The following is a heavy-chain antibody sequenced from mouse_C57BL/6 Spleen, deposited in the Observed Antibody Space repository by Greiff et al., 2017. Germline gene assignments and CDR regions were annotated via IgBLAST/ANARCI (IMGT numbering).Heavy chain of an antibody. V-gene: IGHV1-39*01. Sequence: EVQLQESGPELVKPGASVKISCKASGYSFTDYNMNWVKQSNGKSLEWIGVINPNYGTTSYNQKFKGKATLTVDQSSSTAYMQLNSLTSEDSAVYYCARGDGEGIYYYAMDYWGQGTSVTVSS. D-gene: IGHD2-3*01. J-gene: IGHJ4*01. CDR2: INPNYGTT. CDR3: ARGDGEGIYYYAMDY. CDR1: GYSFTDYN.